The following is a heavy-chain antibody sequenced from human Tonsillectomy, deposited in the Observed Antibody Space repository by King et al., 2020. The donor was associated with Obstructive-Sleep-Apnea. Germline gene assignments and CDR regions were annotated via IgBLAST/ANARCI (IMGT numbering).Heavy chain of an antibody. Sequence: VQLVESGAEVKKPEESLKISCKGSGDSFTSYWIGWVRQMPGKGLEWMGIIYPDDSDIIYNPSFQGQVTVSADKSISTAFLQWRSLKASDTAMYYCARLGAPALSAAYCGRDCPPAAFDTWGQGTMVTVSS. J-gene: IGHJ3*02. CDR3: ARLGAPALSAAYCGRDCPPAAFDT. V-gene: IGHV5-51*01. D-gene: IGHD2-21*02. CDR2: IYPDDSDI. CDR1: GDSFTSYW.